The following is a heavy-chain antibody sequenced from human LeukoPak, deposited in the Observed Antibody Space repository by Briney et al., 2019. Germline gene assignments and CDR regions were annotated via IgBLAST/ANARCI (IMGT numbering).Heavy chain of an antibody. CDR3: ARRAEGHDFWSGYYMGYYYYYYMDV. Sequence: GGSLRLSCAASGFTFSSYSMNWVRQAPEKGLEWVSYISSSSSTIYYADSVKGRFTISRDNAKNSLYLQMNSLRAEDTAVYYCARRAEGHDFWSGYYMGYYYYYYMDVWGKGTTVTVSS. J-gene: IGHJ6*03. CDR2: ISSSSSTI. D-gene: IGHD3-3*01. CDR1: GFTFSSYS. V-gene: IGHV3-48*04.